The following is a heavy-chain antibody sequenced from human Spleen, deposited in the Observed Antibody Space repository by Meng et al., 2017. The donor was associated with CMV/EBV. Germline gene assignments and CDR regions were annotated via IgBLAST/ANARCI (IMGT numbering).Heavy chain of an antibody. D-gene: IGHD2-2*01. CDR1: GFTFSDYY. Sequence: GESLKISCAASGFTFSDYYMSWIRQAPGKGLEWVSYISSSGSTIYYADSVKGRFTISRDNAKNSLNLQMNSLRAEDTAVYYCARSEGYCSSTSCYALYGMDVWGQGTTVTVSS. CDR2: ISSSGSTI. V-gene: IGHV3-11*04. CDR3: ARSEGYCSSTSCYALYGMDV. J-gene: IGHJ6*02.